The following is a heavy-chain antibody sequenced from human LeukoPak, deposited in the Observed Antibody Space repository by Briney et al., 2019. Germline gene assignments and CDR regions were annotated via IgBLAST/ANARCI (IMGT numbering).Heavy chain of an antibody. J-gene: IGHJ4*02. Sequence: SETLSLTCTVSGGSISSSSYYWGWIRQPPGKGLEWIGSIYYSGNTYYNPSLKSRVTTSVDTSKNQFSLKLSSVTAADTSVYYCARRVAYYGSGSHHDYWGQGTLVTVSS. CDR3: ARRVAYYGSGSHHDY. V-gene: IGHV4-39*01. CDR2: IYYSGNT. D-gene: IGHD3-10*01. CDR1: GGSISSSSYY.